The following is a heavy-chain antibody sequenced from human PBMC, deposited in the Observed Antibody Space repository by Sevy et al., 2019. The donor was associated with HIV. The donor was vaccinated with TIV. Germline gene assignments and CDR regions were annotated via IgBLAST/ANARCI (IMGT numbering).Heavy chain of an antibody. CDR1: RFIFNDYG. V-gene: IGHV3-30*02. D-gene: IGHD6-13*01. Sequence: GGSLRLSCAASRFIFNDYGMHWVRQAPGKGLEWVAFIQYDGNDKYYADSMRGRFTISRDNSKNMLFLQMNSLRSEDTAMYYCAKNTAAAGAGGFDYWGQGTLVIVSS. CDR2: IQYDGNDK. CDR3: AKNTAAAGAGGFDY. J-gene: IGHJ4*02.